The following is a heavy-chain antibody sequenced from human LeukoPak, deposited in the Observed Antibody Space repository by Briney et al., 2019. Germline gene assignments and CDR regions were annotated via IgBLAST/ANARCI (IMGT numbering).Heavy chain of an antibody. CDR3: AREVNWNSATLYFDC. CDR1: GGSISSGDFY. D-gene: IGHD1-7*01. Sequence: SETLSLTCTVSGGSISSGDFYWTWIRQNPGKGLEWIGYTHYSGSTYYNPSLKSRVTISVDTSKNQFSLKLSSVAAADTAVYYCAREVNWNSATLYFDCWGQGTLVTVSS. CDR2: THYSGST. J-gene: IGHJ4*02. V-gene: IGHV4-31*03.